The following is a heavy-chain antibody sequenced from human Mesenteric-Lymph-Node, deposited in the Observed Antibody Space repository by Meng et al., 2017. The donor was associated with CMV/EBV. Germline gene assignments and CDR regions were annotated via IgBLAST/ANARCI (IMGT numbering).Heavy chain of an antibody. CDR3: ARVTGSGWSEPFDY. D-gene: IGHD6-19*01. CDR2: INAGNTNT. J-gene: IGHJ4*02. Sequence: ASGYSFTSYAMHWVRQAGGQRLEWMGWINAGNTNTKYSQKFQSRVTIARDTSASTAYMELSSLRSEDTAVYYCARVTGSGWSEPFDYWGQGTLVTVSS. V-gene: IGHV1-3*01. CDR1: GYSFTSYA.